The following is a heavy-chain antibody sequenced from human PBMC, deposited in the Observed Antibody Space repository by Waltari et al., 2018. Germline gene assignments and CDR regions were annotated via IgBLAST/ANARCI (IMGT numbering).Heavy chain of an antibody. V-gene: IGHV7-4-1*02. D-gene: IGHD6-6*01. CDR2: INTDTGNP. Sequence: QVQLVQSGSELREPGASVKISCQASGYSFSDYPMNWVRQAPGQGLEWMGWINTDTGNPTYAQGFTGRFVFSLDTSVSTADLQISSLEAEDTAVYYCARKIGATSSAWYFDLWGRGSLVTVSS. CDR1: GYSFSDYP. CDR3: ARKIGATSSAWYFDL. J-gene: IGHJ2*01.